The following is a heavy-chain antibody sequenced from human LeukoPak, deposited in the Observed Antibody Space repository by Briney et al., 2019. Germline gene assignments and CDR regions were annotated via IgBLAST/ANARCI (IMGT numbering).Heavy chain of an antibody. CDR1: GFTFSSYA. J-gene: IGHJ4*02. CDR2: ISYDGSNK. Sequence: PGGSLRLSCAASGFTFSSYAMHWVRQALGKGLEWVAVISYDGSNKYYADSVKGRFTISRDNSKNTLYLQMNSLRAEDTAVYYCAKEGDDSSGYYPPFFDYWGQGTLVTVSS. V-gene: IGHV3-30-3*01. CDR3: AKEGDDSSGYYPPFFDY. D-gene: IGHD3-22*01.